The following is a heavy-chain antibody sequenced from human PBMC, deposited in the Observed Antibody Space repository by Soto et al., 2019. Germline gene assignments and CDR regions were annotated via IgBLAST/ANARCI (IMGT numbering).Heavy chain of an antibody. J-gene: IGHJ3*01. CDR2: ISVGGGAT. D-gene: IGHD6-19*01. V-gene: IGHV3-23*01. CDR1: GFTFRSCA. Sequence: LRLSCAASGFTFRSCAMSWVRQAPGKGLEWVSAISVGGGATYFADSMKGRFTISRDNSKSTLYLLMNNLRAEDTAVYYCAKDKASGTDDAFDVWGQGTMVTVSS. CDR3: AKDKASGTDDAFDV.